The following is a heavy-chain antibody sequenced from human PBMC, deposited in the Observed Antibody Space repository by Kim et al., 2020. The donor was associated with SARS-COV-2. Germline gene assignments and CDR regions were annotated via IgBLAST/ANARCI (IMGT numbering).Heavy chain of an antibody. CDR3: AKDSVAGYYGMDV. Sequence: AEPVKGRFTISRDNSKNTLYLQMNSLRAEDTAVYYCAKDSVAGYYGMDVWGQGTTVTVSS. D-gene: IGHD6-19*01. J-gene: IGHJ6*02. V-gene: IGHV3-23*01.